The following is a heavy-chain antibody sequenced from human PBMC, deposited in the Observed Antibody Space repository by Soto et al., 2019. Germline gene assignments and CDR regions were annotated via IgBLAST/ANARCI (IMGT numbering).Heavy chain of an antibody. CDR3: ARHEGRELLVFFDY. CDR1: GCRFTSYW. V-gene: IGHV5-51*01. D-gene: IGHD1-26*01. Sequence: PRDSLKISCKGSGCRFTSYWIGWVRQMPGKGLEWMGIIYPGDSDTRYSPSFQGQVTISADKSISTAYLQWSSLKASDTAMYYCARHEGRELLVFFDYWGQGTLVTVSS. J-gene: IGHJ4*02. CDR2: IYPGDSDT.